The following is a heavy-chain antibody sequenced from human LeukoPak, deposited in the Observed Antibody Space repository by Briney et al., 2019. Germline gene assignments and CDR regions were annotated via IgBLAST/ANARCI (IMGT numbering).Heavy chain of an antibody. Sequence: GESLKISCKGSGYSFTSYWIGWVRQMPGKGLEWMGIIYPGDSDTRYSPSFQGQVTISADKSISTAYLQWSSLKASDTAMYYCARLAYCGGDCGLYYFDYWGQGTLVTVSS. CDR3: ARLAYCGGDCGLYYFDY. J-gene: IGHJ4*02. CDR2: IYPGDSDT. V-gene: IGHV5-51*01. D-gene: IGHD2-21*02. CDR1: GYSFTSYW.